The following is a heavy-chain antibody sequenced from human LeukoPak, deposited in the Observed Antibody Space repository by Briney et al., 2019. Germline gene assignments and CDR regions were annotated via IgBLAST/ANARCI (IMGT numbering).Heavy chain of an antibody. CDR2: IIPIFGTA. V-gene: IGHV1-69*13. CDR1: GGTFSSYA. J-gene: IGHJ4*02. CDR3: ARVDGYGDYRDY. D-gene: IGHD4-17*01. Sequence: WASVRVSCKASGGTFSSYAISWVRQAPGQGLEWMGGIIPIFGTANYAQKFQGRVTITADESTSTAYMELSSLRSEDTAVYYCARVDGYGDYRDYWGQGTLVTVSS.